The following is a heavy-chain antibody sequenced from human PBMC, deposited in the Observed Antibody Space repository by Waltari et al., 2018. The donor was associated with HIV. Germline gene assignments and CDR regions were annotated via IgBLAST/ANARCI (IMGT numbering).Heavy chain of an antibody. Sequence: EVRLVESGGGWVQPGGSLTLAGETSGFTFPFSGLSWVRQAPGKGLEWVAKINQAGTERHYVDSVRGRFTISRDNGKRSSFLQMNSLTVEDTAVYYCATTHGSGDYDNDFDYWGQGTLV. D-gene: IGHD3-10*01. CDR2: INQAGTER. CDR3: ATTHGSGDYDNDFDY. V-gene: IGHV3-7*01. CDR1: GFTFPFSG. J-gene: IGHJ4*02.